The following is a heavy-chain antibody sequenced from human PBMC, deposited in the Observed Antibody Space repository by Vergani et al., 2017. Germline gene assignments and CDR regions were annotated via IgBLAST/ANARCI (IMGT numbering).Heavy chain of an antibody. J-gene: IGHJ6*03. CDR2: TSYSGST. CDR1: GGSVSSGSYY. CDR3: ARDVSSSGAGHYYMDV. Sequence: QVQLQESGPGLVKPSETLSLTCTVSGGSVSSGSYYWSWLRQPAGKGLEWIGYTSYSGSTKYNPSLKRRVTISVDTSKNPFSLNLISVTAADTAVYYCARDVSSSGAGHYYMDVWGKGTTVTVSS. D-gene: IGHD6-13*01. V-gene: IGHV4-61*10.